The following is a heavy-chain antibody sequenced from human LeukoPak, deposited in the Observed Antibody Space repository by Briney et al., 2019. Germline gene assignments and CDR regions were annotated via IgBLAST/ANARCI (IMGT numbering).Heavy chain of an antibody. CDR3: ARVSDISVAAYFDY. Sequence: GGSLRLSCAASGFTFSSYSMNWVRQAPGKGLEWVSYISISSTTIYYADSVKGRFTISRDNAKNSLYLQMNSLRAEDTALYYCARVSDISVAAYFDYWGQGTLVTVSS. V-gene: IGHV3-48*01. J-gene: IGHJ4*02. CDR1: GFTFSSYS. CDR2: ISISSTTI. D-gene: IGHD6-19*01.